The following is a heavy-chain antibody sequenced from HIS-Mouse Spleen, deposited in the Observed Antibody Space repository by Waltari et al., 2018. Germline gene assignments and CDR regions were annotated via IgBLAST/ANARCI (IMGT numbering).Heavy chain of an antibody. CDR3: ARTDYSNFGRYFDL. V-gene: IGHV4-39*07. CDR1: GGSISRSSYY. CDR2: IYYSGST. D-gene: IGHD4-4*01. J-gene: IGHJ2*01. Sequence: QLQLQESGPGLVKPSETLSLTCTVSGGSISRSSYYWGWIRQPPGKGLEWIGSIYYSGSTYYNPSLKSRVTISVDTSKNQFSLKLSYVTAADTAVYYCARTDYSNFGRYFDLWGRGTLVTVSS.